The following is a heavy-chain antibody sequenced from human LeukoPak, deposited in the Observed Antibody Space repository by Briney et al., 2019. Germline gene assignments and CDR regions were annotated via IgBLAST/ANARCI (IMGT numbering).Heavy chain of an antibody. CDR3: ARDFVGAGAFDI. J-gene: IGHJ3*02. CDR2: ISYDGSNK. CDR1: GFTFSGYA. Sequence: GGSLRLSCAASGFTFSGYAMHWVRQAPGKGLEWVAVISYDGSNKYYADSVKGRFTISRDNSKNTLYLQMNSLRAEDTAVYYCARDFVGAGAFDIWGQGTMVTVSS. V-gene: IGHV3-30-3*01. D-gene: IGHD1-26*01.